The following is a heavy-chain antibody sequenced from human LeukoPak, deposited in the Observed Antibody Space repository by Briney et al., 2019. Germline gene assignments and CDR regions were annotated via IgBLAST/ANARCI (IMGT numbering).Heavy chain of an antibody. V-gene: IGHV1-58*01. Sequence: ASVKVSCKAPGFTFMNSAVQWVRQARGQRLEWIGWIVVGSGNTDYAQKFQGRVTITRDMSTGTAYMELRSLRSEDTAVYYCAADFGGERQLVRYYGLDVWGLGTAVTVSS. J-gene: IGHJ6*02. CDR2: IVVGSGNT. CDR1: GFTFMNSA. D-gene: IGHD6-13*01. CDR3: AADFGGERQLVRYYGLDV.